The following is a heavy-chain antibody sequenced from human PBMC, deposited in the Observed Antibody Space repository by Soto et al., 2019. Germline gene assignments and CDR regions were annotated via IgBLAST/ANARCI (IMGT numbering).Heavy chain of an antibody. Sequence: VQLRESGPGLVKPSETLSLGCIVSGVSITGSYWSWVRQPAGKRLEWIGRIHSDGSSNYNPSLNGRLTMSLDRSKNQFSLNLRSVTAADTAIYFCARLFTVTTDYYFGMDVWGQGTTVTVSS. V-gene: IGHV4-4*07. J-gene: IGHJ6*02. CDR1: GVSITGSY. CDR2: IHSDGSS. CDR3: ARLFTVTTDYYFGMDV. D-gene: IGHD3-10*01.